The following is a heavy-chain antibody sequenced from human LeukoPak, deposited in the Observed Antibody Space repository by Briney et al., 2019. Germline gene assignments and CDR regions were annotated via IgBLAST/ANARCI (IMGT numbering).Heavy chain of an antibody. CDR3: ARNRYDSSGYYYQLLDY. CDR1: GGSISSGGYY. J-gene: IGHJ4*02. Sequence: PSQTLSLTCTVSGGSISSGGYYWSWIRQHPGKGLEWIGYIYYSGSTYYNPSLKSRVTISVDTSKNQFSLKLSSVTAADTAVYYCARNRYDSSGYYYQLLDYWGQGTLVTVSS. CDR2: IYYSGST. V-gene: IGHV4-31*03. D-gene: IGHD3-22*01.